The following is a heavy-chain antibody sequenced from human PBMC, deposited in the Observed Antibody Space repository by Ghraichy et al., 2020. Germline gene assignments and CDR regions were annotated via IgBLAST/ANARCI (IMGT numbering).Heavy chain of an antibody. CDR2: IYYSGST. V-gene: IGHV4-59*01. D-gene: IGHD3-22*01. Sequence: SETLSLTCTVSGGSISSYYWSWIRQPPGKGLEWIGYIYYSGSTNYNPSLKSRVTISVDTSKNQFSLKLSSVTAADTAVYYCARGRDYYDSSGPQPEGYYFDYWGQGTLVTVSS. CDR1: GGSISSYY. CDR3: ARGRDYYDSSGPQPEGYYFDY. J-gene: IGHJ4*02.